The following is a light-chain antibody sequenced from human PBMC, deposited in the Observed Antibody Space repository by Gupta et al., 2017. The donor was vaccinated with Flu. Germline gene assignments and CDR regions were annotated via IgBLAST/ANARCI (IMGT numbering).Light chain of an antibody. CDR1: QGISSY. J-gene: IGKJ3*01. CDR2: SAS. Sequence: DIQLTQSPSSLSASLGDRVTITCRVSQGISSYLNWYRQKPGKAPKLLIYSASTLQSGVPSRFSGSGCGTDFTLPISSRQPEDVANYYGQQNNSSPFPFGHGTQVDIK. CDR3: QQNNSSPFP. V-gene: IGKV1-27*01.